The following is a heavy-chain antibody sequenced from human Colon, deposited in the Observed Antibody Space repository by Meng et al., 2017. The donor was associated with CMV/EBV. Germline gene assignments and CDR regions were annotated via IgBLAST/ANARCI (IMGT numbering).Heavy chain of an antibody. V-gene: IGHV3-21*04. D-gene: IGHD3-3*01. CDR2: ISSSSSYI. CDR3: TRDQYGSRYYDFWSGYPNSDY. Sequence: GGSLRLSCAASGFTFSSYSMNWVRQAPGKGLEWVSSISSSSSYIYYADSVKGRFTISRDNAKNSLYLQMNSLRAEDTALYYCTRDQYGSRYYDFWSGYPNSDYWGQGTLVTVSS. CDR1: GFTFSSYS. J-gene: IGHJ4*02.